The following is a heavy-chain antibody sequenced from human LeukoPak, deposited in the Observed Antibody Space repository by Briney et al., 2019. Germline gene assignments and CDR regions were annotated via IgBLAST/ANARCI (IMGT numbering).Heavy chain of an antibody. Sequence: SETLSLTCIVSGGSISSYYWSWIRQPAGKGLEWIGRIYTSGSTNYNPSLKSRVTISVDSSKSQLSLKVKSVTAADTAVYYCARHRLMIISTYFDSWGQGTLVTVSS. D-gene: IGHD3-22*01. CDR1: GGSISSYY. CDR3: ARHRLMIISTYFDS. J-gene: IGHJ4*02. CDR2: IYTSGST. V-gene: IGHV4-4*07.